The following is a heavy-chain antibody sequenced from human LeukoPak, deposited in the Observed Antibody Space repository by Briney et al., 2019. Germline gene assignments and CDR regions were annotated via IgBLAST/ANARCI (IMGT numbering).Heavy chain of an antibody. CDR3: ATQMATPLNYFDY. CDR1: GGTFSSYA. J-gene: IGHJ4*02. Sequence: SVKVSCKASGGTFSSYAISWVRQAPGQGLEWMGGIIPIFGTANYAQKFQGRATITTDESTSTAYMELSSLRSEDTAVYYCATQMATPLNYFDYWGQGTLVTVSS. D-gene: IGHD5-24*01. V-gene: IGHV1-69*05. CDR2: IIPIFGTA.